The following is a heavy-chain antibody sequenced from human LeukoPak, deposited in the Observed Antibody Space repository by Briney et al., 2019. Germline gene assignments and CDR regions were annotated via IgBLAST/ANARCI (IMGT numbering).Heavy chain of an antibody. Sequence: GASVKVSCKASGYTFSDYYMHWVRQAPGQGLVWMGWINPNSGDTDYAQKFQGRVTITRDTSISTAYMELSTLRSDDTAVYYCVREWGCDYWGQGTLVTVSS. D-gene: IGHD7-27*01. CDR3: VREWGCDY. CDR2: INPNSGDT. V-gene: IGHV1-2*02. CDR1: GYTFSDYY. J-gene: IGHJ4*02.